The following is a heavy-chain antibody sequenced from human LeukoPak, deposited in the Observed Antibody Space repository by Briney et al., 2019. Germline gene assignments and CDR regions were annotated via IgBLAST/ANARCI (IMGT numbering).Heavy chain of an antibody. Sequence: GGSLILSCAASGFSFSSCAMGWVRQAPGKGLEWVAIIGGSGDISFNADSVKGRFTISRDNSKNTVYLQLNSLRVEDTAVYYCARGLVGYYAMDVWGQGTTVTASS. J-gene: IGHJ6*02. D-gene: IGHD3-10*01. CDR3: ARGLVGYYAMDV. CDR2: IGGSGDIS. CDR1: GFSFSSCA. V-gene: IGHV3-23*01.